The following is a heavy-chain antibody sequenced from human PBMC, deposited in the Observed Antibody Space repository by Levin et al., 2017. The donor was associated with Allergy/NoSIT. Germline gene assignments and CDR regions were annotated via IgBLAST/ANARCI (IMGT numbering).Heavy chain of an antibody. Sequence: SLKISCAASGFTFDDYAMHWVRQAPGKGLEWVSGISWNSGSIGYADSVKGRFTISRDNAKNSLYLQMNSLRAEDTALYYCAKGSTTVVTPIDYWGQGTLVTVSS. J-gene: IGHJ4*02. CDR2: ISWNSGSI. D-gene: IGHD4-23*01. CDR1: GFTFDDYA. CDR3: AKGSTTVVTPIDY. V-gene: IGHV3-9*01.